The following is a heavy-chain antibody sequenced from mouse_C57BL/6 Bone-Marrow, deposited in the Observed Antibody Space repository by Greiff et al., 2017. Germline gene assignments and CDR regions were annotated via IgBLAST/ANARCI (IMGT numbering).Heavy chain of an antibody. CDR3: ARGVVARNYYAMDY. V-gene: IGHV2-2*01. J-gene: IGHJ4*01. CDR1: GFSLTSYG. CDR2: IWSGGST. Sequence: VKLQESGPGLVQPSQSLSITCTVSGFSLTSYGVHWVRQSPGKGLEWLGVIWSGGSTDYNAAFISRLSISKDNSKSQVFFKMNSLQADDTAIYYCARGVVARNYYAMDYWGQGTSVTVSS. D-gene: IGHD1-1*01.